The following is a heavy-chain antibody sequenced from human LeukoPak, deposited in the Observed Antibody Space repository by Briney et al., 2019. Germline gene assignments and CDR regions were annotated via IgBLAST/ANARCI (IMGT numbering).Heavy chain of an antibody. D-gene: IGHD1-26*01. Sequence: GGSLRLSCAASGFTFSSYAMHWVRQAPGKGLEWVAVISYDGSNKYYADSVEGRFTISRDNSKNTLYLQMNSLRAEDTAVYYCAREPEWELNWFDPWGQGTLVTVSS. J-gene: IGHJ5*02. CDR2: ISYDGSNK. CDR3: AREPEWELNWFDP. V-gene: IGHV3-30-3*01. CDR1: GFTFSSYA.